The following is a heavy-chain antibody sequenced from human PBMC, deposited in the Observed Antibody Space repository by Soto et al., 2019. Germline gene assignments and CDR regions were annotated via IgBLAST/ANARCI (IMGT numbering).Heavy chain of an antibody. CDR1: GDSVSSNSAA. V-gene: IGHV6-1*01. CDR3: ARDAPYDYVWGSYRSYTYGMDV. CDR2: TYYRSKWYN. J-gene: IGHJ6*02. D-gene: IGHD3-16*02. Sequence: PSQTLSLTCAISGDSVSSNSAAWNWIRQSPSRGLEWLGRTYYRSKWYNDYAVSVKSRITINPDTSKNQFSLQLNSVTPEDTAVYYCARDAPYDYVWGSYRSYTYGMDVWGQGTTVTVSS.